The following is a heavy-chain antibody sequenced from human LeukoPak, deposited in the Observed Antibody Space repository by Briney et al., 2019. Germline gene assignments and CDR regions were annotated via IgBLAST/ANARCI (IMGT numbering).Heavy chain of an antibody. Sequence: PGRSLRLSCAASGFTFSSYAMHWVRQAPGKGLEWVAVISYDGSNKYYADSVKGRFTISRDNSKNSLYLQMNSLRAEDTAVYYCARDGIAVAGTYYYYGMDVWGQGTTVTVSS. CDR1: GFTFSSYA. J-gene: IGHJ6*02. CDR2: ISYDGSNK. D-gene: IGHD6-19*01. V-gene: IGHV3-30-3*01. CDR3: ARDGIAVAGTYYYYGMDV.